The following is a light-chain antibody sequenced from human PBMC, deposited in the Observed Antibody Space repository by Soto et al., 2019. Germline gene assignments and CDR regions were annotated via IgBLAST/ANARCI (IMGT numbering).Light chain of an antibody. Sequence: EIVMTQSPATLSVSPGERATLSCRASQSVSSNLAWYQQKPGQAPRVLIYGASTRATGFPARFSGGGSGTDFTLTISRLEPEDFAVYYCQQCGSSSTFGQGTRLEI. V-gene: IGKV3-15*01. J-gene: IGKJ5*01. CDR2: GAS. CDR1: QSVSSN. CDR3: QQCGSSST.